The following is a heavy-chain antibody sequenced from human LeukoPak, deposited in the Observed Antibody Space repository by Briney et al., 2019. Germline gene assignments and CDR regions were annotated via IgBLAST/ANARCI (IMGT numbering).Heavy chain of an antibody. CDR1: GGSISSSSYY. V-gene: IGHV4-39*01. Sequence: SETLSLTCTVSGGSISSSSYYWGWIRQPPGKGLEWIGSIYYSGSTYYNPSLKSRVTISVDTSKNQFSLKLSSVTAADTAVYYCARLYYYGSGSYEWFDPWGQGTLVTVSS. CDR2: IYYSGST. CDR3: ARLYYYGSGSYEWFDP. J-gene: IGHJ5*02. D-gene: IGHD3-10*01.